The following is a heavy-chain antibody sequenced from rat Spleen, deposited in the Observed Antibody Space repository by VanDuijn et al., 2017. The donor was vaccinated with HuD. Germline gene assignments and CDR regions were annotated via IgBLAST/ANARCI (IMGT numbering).Heavy chain of an antibody. CDR1: GFTFSDNY. V-gene: IGHV5-29*01. CDR2: ISHDGSST. Sequence: EVQLVESDGGLVQPGRSLKLSCAVSGFTFSDNYMAWVRQAPTKGLEWVATISHDGSSTYYRDSEKGRFTISRDNAKSTLYLQMDSLRSEATAPYSCTRLYYSNWFAYWVQGTLVTVSS. J-gene: IGHJ3*01. CDR3: TRLYYSNWFAY. D-gene: IGHD1-1*01.